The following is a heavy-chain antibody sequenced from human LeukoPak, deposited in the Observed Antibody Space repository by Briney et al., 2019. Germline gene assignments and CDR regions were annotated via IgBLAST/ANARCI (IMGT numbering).Heavy chain of an antibody. V-gene: IGHV3-48*03. CDR1: GFAFRSCE. D-gene: IGHD3-10*01. CDR2: ISSTGNTM. CDR3: ARASGNLDY. J-gene: IGHJ4*02. Sequence: GGSLRLSCAASGFAFRSCEMNWVHQAPGKGLEWISYISSTGNTMNYADSVKGRFTISRDNAKNSLYLQMNSLRAEDTAVYYCARASGNLDYWGQGTLVTVSS.